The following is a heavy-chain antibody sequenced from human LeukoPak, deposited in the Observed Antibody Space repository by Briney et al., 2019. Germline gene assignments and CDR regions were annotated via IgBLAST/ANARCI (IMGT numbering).Heavy chain of an antibody. CDR3: ARSPGDILTGYYSSPFDY. V-gene: IGHV4-59*08. CDR2: IYYSGST. J-gene: IGHJ4*02. Sequence: PSETLSLTCTVSGVSISSYYWSWIRQPPGKGLEWIGDIYYSGSTNYDPSLKSRVTISVDTSKNQFSLKLSSVTAADTAVYYCARSPGDILTGYYSSPFDYWGQGTLVTVSS. CDR1: GVSISSYY. D-gene: IGHD3-9*01.